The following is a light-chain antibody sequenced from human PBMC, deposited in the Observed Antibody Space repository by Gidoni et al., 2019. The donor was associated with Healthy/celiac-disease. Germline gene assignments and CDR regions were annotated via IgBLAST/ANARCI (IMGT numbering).Light chain of an antibody. CDR2: KAS. Sequence: DIQMTQYPSTLSASVGDRVTITCRASQSISSWLAWYQQKPGKAPKLLIYKASSLESGVPSRFSGSGSGTEFTLTISSLQPDDFATYYCQQYNSYSYTCGQWTKLEIK. CDR1: QSISSW. J-gene: IGKJ2*01. V-gene: IGKV1-5*03. CDR3: QQYNSYSYT.